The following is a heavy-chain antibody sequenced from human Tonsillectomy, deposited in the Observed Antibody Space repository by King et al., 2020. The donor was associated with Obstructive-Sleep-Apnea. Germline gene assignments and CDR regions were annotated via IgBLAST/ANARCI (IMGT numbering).Heavy chain of an antibody. CDR3: GKVLGTTIGYFDL. Sequence: VQLVESGGGLVQPGGSLRLSCAASGFTFSSLWMHWVRQVPGKGLVWISRINSDGLSTSYADSVKGRFTISRDNAKNTVYLQMNNLRAEDTAVYYCGKVLGTTIGYFDLWGQGTLVTVSS. J-gene: IGHJ4*02. CDR2: INSDGLST. CDR1: GFTFSSLW. V-gene: IGHV3-74*01. D-gene: IGHD3-16*01.